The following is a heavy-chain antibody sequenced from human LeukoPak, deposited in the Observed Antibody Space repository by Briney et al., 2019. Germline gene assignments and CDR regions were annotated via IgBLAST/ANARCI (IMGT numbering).Heavy chain of an antibody. V-gene: IGHV1-69*13. D-gene: IGHD6-13*01. Sequence: SVKVSCKASGGTFSSYAISWVRQAPGQGLEWMGGIIPIFGTANYAQKFQGRVTITADESTSTAYMELSSLRSEDTAVYYCAKDPYSSTWNHAFDIWGQGTMVTVSS. CDR3: AKDPYSSTWNHAFDI. J-gene: IGHJ3*02. CDR2: IIPIFGTA. CDR1: GGTFSSYA.